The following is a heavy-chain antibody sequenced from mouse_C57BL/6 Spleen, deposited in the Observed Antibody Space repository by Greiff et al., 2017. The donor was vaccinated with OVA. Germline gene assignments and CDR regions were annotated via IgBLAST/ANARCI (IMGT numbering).Heavy chain of an antibody. CDR1: GYSITSGYY. CDR2: ISYDGSN. J-gene: IGHJ4*01. Sequence: EVQLQESGPGLVKPSQSLSLTCSVTGYSITSGYYWNWIRQFPGNKLEWMGYISYDGSNNYNPSLKNRISITRDTSKNQFFLKLNSVTTEDTATYYCANYYGSSYIAMDYWGQGTSVTVSS. CDR3: ANYYGSSYIAMDY. D-gene: IGHD1-1*01. V-gene: IGHV3-6*01.